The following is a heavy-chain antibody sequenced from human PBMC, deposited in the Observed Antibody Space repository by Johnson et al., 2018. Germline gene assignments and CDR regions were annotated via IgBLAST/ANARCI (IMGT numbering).Heavy chain of an antibody. CDR3: AKDWQYSSPGYYDYMDV. J-gene: IGHJ6*03. V-gene: IGHV3-30*18. CDR1: GFTFSSYG. CDR2: ISYDGSNK. Sequence: QVQLVQSGGGVVQPGRSLRLSCAASGFTFSSYGMHWVRQAQGKGLEWVAVISYDGSNKYYADSVKGRFTISRDNSKNTLYLQMNSLRAEDTAGYYWAKDWQYSSPGYYDYMDVWGNGTTVTVSS. D-gene: IGHD6-6*01.